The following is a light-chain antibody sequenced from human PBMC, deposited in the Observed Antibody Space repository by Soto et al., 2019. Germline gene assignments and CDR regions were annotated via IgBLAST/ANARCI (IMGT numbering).Light chain of an antibody. J-gene: IGKJ2*01. CDR3: QHYGTSPPMYT. CDR2: VPS. CDR1: QSVSSTY. Sequence: EIVLTQSPGILSLFPGERATLSCRASQSVSSTYLAWYQRKPGQAPRLLLYVPSSRATGIPDRFSGSGSGTDFTLTISRLEPEDSAVYYCQHYGTSPPMYTFGQGTKLEIK. V-gene: IGKV3-20*01.